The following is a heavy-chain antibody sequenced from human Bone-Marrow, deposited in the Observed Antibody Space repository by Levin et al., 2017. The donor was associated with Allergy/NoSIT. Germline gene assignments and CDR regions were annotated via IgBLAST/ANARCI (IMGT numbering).Heavy chain of an antibody. CDR2: IRSKANSYAT. Sequence: GGSLRLSCAASGFTFSGSAMHWVRQASGKGLEWVGRIRSKANSYATAYAASVKGRFTISRDDSKNTAYLQMNSLKTEDTAVYYCTRQPTSMTTVTTTGIWYYYGMDVWGQGTTVTVSS. CDR3: TRQPTSMTTVTTTGIWYYYGMDV. CDR1: GFTFSGSA. J-gene: IGHJ6*02. D-gene: IGHD4-17*01. V-gene: IGHV3-73*01.